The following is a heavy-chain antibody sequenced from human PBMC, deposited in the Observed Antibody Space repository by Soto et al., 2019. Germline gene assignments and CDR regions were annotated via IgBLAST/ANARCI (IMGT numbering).Heavy chain of an antibody. CDR1: GFTFSDYY. CDR3: ARDSGSGSYYNVFGY. Sequence: GGSLRLSCAASGFTFSDYYMSWIRQAPGKGLEWVSYISSSGSTIYYADSVKGRFTISRDNAKNSLYLQMNSLRAEDTAVYYCARDSGSGSYYNVFGYWGQGTLVTVSS. CDR2: ISSSGSTI. V-gene: IGHV3-11*01. J-gene: IGHJ4*02. D-gene: IGHD3-10*01.